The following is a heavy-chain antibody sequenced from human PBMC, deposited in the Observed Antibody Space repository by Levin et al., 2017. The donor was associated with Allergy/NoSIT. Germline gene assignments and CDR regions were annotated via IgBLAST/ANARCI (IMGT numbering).Heavy chain of an antibody. CDR3: TTARSSGWYLFDY. V-gene: IGHV3-15*01. J-gene: IGHJ4*02. CDR2: IKSKTDGGTT. Sequence: GGSLRLSCAASGFTFSNAWMSWVRQAPGKGLEWVGRIKSKTDGGTTDYAAPVKGRFTISRDDSKNTLYLQMNSLKTEDTAVYYCTTARSSGWYLFDYWGQGTLVTVSS. D-gene: IGHD6-19*01. CDR1: GFTFSNAW.